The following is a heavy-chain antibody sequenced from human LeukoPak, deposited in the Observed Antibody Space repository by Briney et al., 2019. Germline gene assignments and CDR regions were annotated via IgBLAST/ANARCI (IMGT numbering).Heavy chain of an antibody. CDR2: ISAYNGNT. J-gene: IGHJ4*02. CDR3: ARAEVRVGLMGY. CDR1: GYTFTGYY. D-gene: IGHD2-8*01. V-gene: IGHV1-18*04. Sequence: ASVKVSCKASGYTFTGYYMHWVRQAPGQGLEWMGWISAYNGNTNYAQKLQGRVTMTTDTSTSTAYMELRSLRSDDTAVYYCARAEVRVGLMGYWGQGTLVTVSS.